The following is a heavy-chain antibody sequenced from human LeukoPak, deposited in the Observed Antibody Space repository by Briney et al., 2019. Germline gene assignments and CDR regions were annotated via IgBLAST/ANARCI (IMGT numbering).Heavy chain of an antibody. D-gene: IGHD2/OR15-2a*01. CDR2: IRNKAHGGKT. V-gene: IGHV3-49*03. Sequence: GGSLRLSCTASGFTFGGYAMYWFRQAPGKGLEWVSLIRNKAHGGKTEYAASVKGTFSISRDNYKSIDYLQMNSLKTEDTGVYYCTRDLLSNSGEHNWFDPWGQGTLVTVSS. CDR1: GFTFGGYA. CDR3: TRDLLSNSGEHNWFDP. J-gene: IGHJ5*02.